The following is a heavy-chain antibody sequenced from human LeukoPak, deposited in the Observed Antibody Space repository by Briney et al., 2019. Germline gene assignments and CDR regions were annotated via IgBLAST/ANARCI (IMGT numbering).Heavy chain of an antibody. CDR1: GFTFSSYS. D-gene: IGHD2-21*01. CDR2: ISRSSSTI. J-gene: IGHJ4*02. Sequence: GGSLRLSCAASGFTFSSYSMNWVRQAPGKGLEWISYISRSSSTIYYADSVKGRFTISRDNAKNSLYLQMNSLRAEDAAVYFCAKAPVTSCRGAYCYPFDSWGQGTLVTVSS. V-gene: IGHV3-48*01. CDR3: AKAPVTSCRGAYCYPFDS.